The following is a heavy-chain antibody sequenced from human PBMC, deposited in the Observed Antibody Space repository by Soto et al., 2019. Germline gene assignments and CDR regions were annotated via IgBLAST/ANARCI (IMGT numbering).Heavy chain of an antibody. CDR2: INPHSGGT. CDR3: ASAAVSGTAGLDF. V-gene: IGHV1-2*02. Sequence: GASGKVACKASGYPVTSYYMNWVRQAPGQGLEWMGWINPHSGGTKSAEKFQGRVTMTGDTSISTAYMELSRLTSDDTAVYYCASAAVSGTAGLDFWGQGTQVTVSS. CDR1: GYPVTSYY. D-gene: IGHD6-19*01. J-gene: IGHJ4*02.